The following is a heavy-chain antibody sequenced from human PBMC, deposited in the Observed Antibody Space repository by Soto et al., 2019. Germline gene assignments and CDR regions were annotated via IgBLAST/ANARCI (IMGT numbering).Heavy chain of an antibody. CDR2: ISSSGSTI. D-gene: IGHD5-12*01. V-gene: IGHV3-11*01. CDR1: GFTSSDYY. CDR3: AREYSGYDLSDAFDI. J-gene: IGHJ3*02. Sequence: GGSLRLSCAASGFTSSDYYMSWIRQAPGKGLEWVSYISSSGSTIYYADSVKGRFTISRDNAKNSLYLQMNSLRAEDTAVYYCAREYSGYDLSDAFDIWGQGTMVTVSS.